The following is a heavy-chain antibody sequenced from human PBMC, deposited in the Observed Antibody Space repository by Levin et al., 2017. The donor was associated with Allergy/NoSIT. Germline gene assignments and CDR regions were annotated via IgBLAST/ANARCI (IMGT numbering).Heavy chain of an antibody. CDR2: ISFDGNEK. V-gene: IGHV3-30*18. D-gene: IGHD6-19*01. Sequence: TGGSLRLSFVASGFIFSNYAMHWVRQAPGKGLEWVARISFDGNEKYYVQSVKGRFTIFRDNSKNTLYLQMSSLNTEDTAVYYCVKGAKFSSGSNYFYYYMDVWGKGTPVSVS. CDR3: VKGAKFSSGSNYFYYYMDV. J-gene: IGHJ6*03. CDR1: GFIFSNYA.